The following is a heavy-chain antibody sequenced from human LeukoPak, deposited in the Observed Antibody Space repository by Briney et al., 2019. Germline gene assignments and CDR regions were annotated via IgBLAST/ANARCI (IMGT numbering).Heavy chain of an antibody. CDR3: ARGMSGDYDFWSGYYIPPLGYYYMDV. J-gene: IGHJ6*03. CDR1: GDSITGYY. Sequence: SETLSLTCTVSGDSITGYYWGWIRQPPGKGLEWIGNIYYTGNTYYNASLKSRVTMSVDTSKNQFSLKLSSVTAADTAVYYCARGMSGDYDFWSGYYIPPLGYYYMDVWGKGTTVIVSS. V-gene: IGHV4-39*07. CDR2: IYYTGNT. D-gene: IGHD3-3*01.